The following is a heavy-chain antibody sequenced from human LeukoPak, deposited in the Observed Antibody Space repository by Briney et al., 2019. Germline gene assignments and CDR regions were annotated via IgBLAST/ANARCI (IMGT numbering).Heavy chain of an antibody. Sequence: SETLSLTCTVSGGSISSYYWSWIRQPAGKGLEWIGRIYTSGSTNYNPSLKSRVTMSVDTSKNQFSLKLSSVTAAGTAVYYCARESYSGSYSLSVDYWGQGTLVTVSS. J-gene: IGHJ4*02. V-gene: IGHV4-4*07. CDR1: GGSISSYY. CDR3: ARESYSGSYSLSVDY. CDR2: IYTSGST. D-gene: IGHD1-26*01.